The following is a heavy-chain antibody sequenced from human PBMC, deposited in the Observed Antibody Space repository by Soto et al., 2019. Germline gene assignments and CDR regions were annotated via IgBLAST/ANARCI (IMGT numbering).Heavy chain of an antibody. CDR3: ASTTVVAATFDF. Sequence: PGGSLTLSCGASGFAFRSYNMNWVRQAPGKGLEWVASISSGSSNIYYADSVKGRFTISRDNAENSLYLQMDSLRAEDSAVYYCASTTVVAATFDFWGQGTLVTVSS. V-gene: IGHV3-21*01. J-gene: IGHJ4*02. CDR2: ISSGSSNI. D-gene: IGHD2-15*01. CDR1: GFAFRSYN.